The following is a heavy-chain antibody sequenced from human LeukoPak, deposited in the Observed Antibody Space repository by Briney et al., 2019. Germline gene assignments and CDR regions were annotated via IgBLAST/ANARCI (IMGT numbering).Heavy chain of an antibody. CDR2: IIPIFGTA. CDR3: ARRSGWTHNWFDP. CDR1: GGTFSSYA. D-gene: IGHD6-19*01. J-gene: IGHJ5*02. V-gene: IGHV1-69*13. Sequence: EASVKVSCKASGGTFSSYAISWVRQAPGQGLEWMGGIIPIFGTANYAQKFQGRVTVTADESTSTAYMELSSLRSEDTAVYYCARRSGWTHNWFDPWGQGTLVTVSS.